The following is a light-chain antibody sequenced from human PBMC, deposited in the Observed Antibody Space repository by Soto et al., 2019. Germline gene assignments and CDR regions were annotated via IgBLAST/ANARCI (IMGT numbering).Light chain of an antibody. J-gene: IGLJ3*02. CDR1: ASNIGTHA. CDR3: ATWDDSLTAWL. V-gene: IGLV1-44*01. Sequence: QSVLTQPPSASGTPGQGVTLSCSGSASNIGTHAVGWYQHLPGTAPRLLISGNTERPSGVPDRFSGSKSGTSASLAISGLQSEDEADYYCATWDDSLTAWLFGGGTKLTVL. CDR2: GNT.